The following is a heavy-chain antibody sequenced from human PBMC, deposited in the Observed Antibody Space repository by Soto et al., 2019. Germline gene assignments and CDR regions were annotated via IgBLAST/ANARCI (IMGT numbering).Heavy chain of an antibody. D-gene: IGHD2-21*01. Sequence: QVQLVQSGAEVKKPGASVKVSCKASGYTFTPYPIHWVRQAPGQGLEWMGWINIGNGNTQYSENFQGRVTITKDTSATTVYMELSSLRSEDTAIYYCGREPLCGGECYVNYFDPWGQGTLVTVSS. CDR1: GYTFTPYP. V-gene: IGHV1-3*04. J-gene: IGHJ5*02. CDR2: INIGNGNT. CDR3: GREPLCGGECYVNYFDP.